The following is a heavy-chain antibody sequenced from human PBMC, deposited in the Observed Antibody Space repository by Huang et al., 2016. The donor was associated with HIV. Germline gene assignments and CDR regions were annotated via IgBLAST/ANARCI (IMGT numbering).Heavy chain of an antibody. CDR3: ARRYNWNYVAHGFDI. CDR1: GFTFSDYS. J-gene: IGHJ3*02. D-gene: IGHD1-7*01. Sequence: EVQLVESGGGLVKPGGSLRLSCAASGFTFSDYSMSWVRQGPGKGLQWVSHISGSSSYIYYVDSVKGRFAISRDNAKNLLFLQMNSLRAEDTAVYYCARRYNWNYVAHGFDIWGQGTMVTVSS. CDR2: ISGSSSYI. V-gene: IGHV3-21*05.